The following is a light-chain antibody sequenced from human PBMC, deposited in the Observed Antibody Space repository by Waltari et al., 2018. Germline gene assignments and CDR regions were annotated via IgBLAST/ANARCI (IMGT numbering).Light chain of an antibody. V-gene: IGLV3-1*01. J-gene: IGLJ2*01. CDR2: EDT. CDR3: QTWDNSVVV. Sequence: SSEVIQPPSMSVSPGPPATIRVSVAELGQTVVCWYQQQPGQSPALVIYEDTKRPSGIPERFSASNSGNTATLAISGTQAMDEAEYICQTWDNSVVVFGGGTKLTVL. CDR1: ELGQTV.